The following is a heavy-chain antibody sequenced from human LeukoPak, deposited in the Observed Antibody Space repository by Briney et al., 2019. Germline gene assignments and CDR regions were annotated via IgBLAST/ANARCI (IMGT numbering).Heavy chain of an antibody. V-gene: IGHV3-48*01. CDR2: LSSSSSVI. D-gene: IGHD3-9*01. J-gene: IGHJ3*02. CDR3: ARASYDIFRDAFDI. Sequence: WGSLRLSCAASGFTFSTYAMDWVRQAPGKGLEWVSYLSSSSSVIYHADSVKGRFTISRDNAKNSLYLQMNSLRAEDTAVYYCARASYDIFRDAFDIWGQGTMVTVSS. CDR1: GFTFSTYA.